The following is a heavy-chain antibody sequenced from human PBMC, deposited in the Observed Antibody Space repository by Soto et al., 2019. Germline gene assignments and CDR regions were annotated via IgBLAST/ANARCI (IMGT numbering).Heavy chain of an antibody. Sequence: GGSLRLSCAASGFTFSSYDMHWVRQATGKGLEWVSAIGTAGDTYYPGSVKGRFTISRENAKNSLYLQMNSLRAEDTAVYYCARDRYYYYGMDVWDQGTTVTVSS. CDR1: GFTFSSYD. CDR3: ARDRYYYYGMDV. V-gene: IGHV3-13*01. J-gene: IGHJ6*02. CDR2: IGTAGDT.